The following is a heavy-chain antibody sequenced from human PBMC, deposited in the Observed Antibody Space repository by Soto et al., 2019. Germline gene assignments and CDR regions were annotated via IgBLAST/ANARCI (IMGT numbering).Heavy chain of an antibody. CDR2: VSGGGDAT. D-gene: IGHD2-21*01. V-gene: IGHV3-23*01. CDR1: GFTFINFS. J-gene: IGHJ2*01. Sequence: EVQLLESGGGLVQPGGSLRLSCAGSGFTFINFSMNWVRQAPGKGLEWVSGVSGGGDATFYADSVKGRFTISKDNSKNTVTLHISRLSVDDTAVYYCVRKIVGSTTLHIYVYFVLWGRGTLVTVSS. CDR3: VRKIVGSTTLHIYVYFVL.